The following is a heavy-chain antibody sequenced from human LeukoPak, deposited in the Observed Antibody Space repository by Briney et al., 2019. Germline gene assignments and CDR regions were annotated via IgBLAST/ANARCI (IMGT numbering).Heavy chain of an antibody. CDR3: ARIAHYYYDSSGSFDY. CDR1: GGSISSSSYY. V-gene: IGHV4-39*07. D-gene: IGHD3-22*01. J-gene: IGHJ4*02. CDR2: ICYSGST. Sequence: SETLSLTCTVSGGSISSSSYYWGWIRQPPGKGLEWIGSICYSGSTYYNPSLKSRVTISVDTSKNQFSLKLSSVTAADTAVYYCARIAHYYYDSSGSFDYWGQGTLVTVSS.